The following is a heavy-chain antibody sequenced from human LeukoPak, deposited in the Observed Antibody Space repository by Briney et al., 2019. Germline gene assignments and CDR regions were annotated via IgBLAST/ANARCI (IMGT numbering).Heavy chain of an antibody. CDR3: ARLAPHSIAAAGNDAFDI. CDR1: GESFSGYY. CDR2: IHPSGST. V-gene: IGHV4-34*01. J-gene: IGHJ3*02. D-gene: IGHD6-13*01. Sequence: SETLSLTCAVYGESFSGYYWSWIRQPPGKGLEWIGEIHPSGSTNYNPSLKSRVTISVDTSKNHFSLKLTSVTAADTAVYYCARLAPHSIAAAGNDAFDIWGQGTMVTVSP.